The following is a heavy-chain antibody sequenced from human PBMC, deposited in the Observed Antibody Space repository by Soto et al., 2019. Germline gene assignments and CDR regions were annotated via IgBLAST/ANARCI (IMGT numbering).Heavy chain of an antibody. J-gene: IGHJ5*02. Sequence: PSETLSRTCAVYGGSFSGYYWSWIRQPPGKGLEWIGEINHSGSTNYNPSLKSRVTISVDTSKNQFSLKLSSVTAADTAVYYCARSWYGDYIWFDPWGQGTLVTVSS. CDR2: INHSGST. CDR3: ARSWYGDYIWFDP. CDR1: GGSFSGYY. V-gene: IGHV4-34*01. D-gene: IGHD4-17*01.